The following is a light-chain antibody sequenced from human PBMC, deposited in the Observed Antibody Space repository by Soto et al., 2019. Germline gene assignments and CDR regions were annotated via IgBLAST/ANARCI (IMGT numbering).Light chain of an antibody. Sequence: VFTQSPYTLSVSPGERATLYCRASQTVRRNLAWYQQKPGQAPRLLIFGASTRATGIPARFSGSGSGADFTLTISSLEPEDFAVYYCQQRSNWPITFGQGTRLEIK. CDR1: QTVRRN. CDR2: GAS. J-gene: IGKJ5*01. V-gene: IGKV3-11*01. CDR3: QQRSNWPIT.